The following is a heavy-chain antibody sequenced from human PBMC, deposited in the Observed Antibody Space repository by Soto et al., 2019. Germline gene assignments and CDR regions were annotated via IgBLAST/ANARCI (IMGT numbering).Heavy chain of an antibody. D-gene: IGHD3-9*01. CDR2: TGTSRKYT. V-gene: IGHV3-11*06. CDR1: GYALRDYS. Sequence: GGSLRLSCAASGYALRDYSMNWIRQAPGKGLEWISYTGTSRKYTFYADSVRGRFSISRDDARNSVYPQLNSLRDEDTAVYHCVRDRDWAFDIWGQGTMVTVSS. CDR3: VRDRDWAFDI. J-gene: IGHJ3*02.